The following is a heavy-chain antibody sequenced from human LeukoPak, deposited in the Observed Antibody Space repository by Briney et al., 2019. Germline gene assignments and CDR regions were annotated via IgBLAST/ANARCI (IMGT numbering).Heavy chain of an antibody. CDR3: ARGGISRGYADY. J-gene: IGHJ4*02. D-gene: IGHD1-1*01. V-gene: IGHV4-31*03. CDR1: GGSISNGGYY. Sequence: SETLSLTCTVSGGSISNGGYYWSWIRQHPGKGREWIGYIYYSGITYYNPSLKSRVTISVDTSKNQFSLKLSSVTAADTAVYYCARGGISRGYADYWGQGTLVTVSS. CDR2: IYYSGIT.